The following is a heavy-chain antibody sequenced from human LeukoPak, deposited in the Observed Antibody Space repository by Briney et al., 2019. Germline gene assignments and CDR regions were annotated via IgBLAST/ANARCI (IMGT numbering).Heavy chain of an antibody. V-gene: IGHV1-46*01. CDR2: INPSGGST. J-gene: IGHJ2*01. Sequence: GASVKVSCKASGYTFTGYYMHWVRQAPGQGLEWMGIINPSGGSTSYAQKFQGRVTMTRDTSTSTVYMELSSLRSEDTAVYYCARDCNICGDYYDSSGSRYYDLWGRGTLVTVSS. CDR3: ARDCNICGDYYDSSGSRYYDL. D-gene: IGHD3-22*01. CDR1: GYTFTGYY.